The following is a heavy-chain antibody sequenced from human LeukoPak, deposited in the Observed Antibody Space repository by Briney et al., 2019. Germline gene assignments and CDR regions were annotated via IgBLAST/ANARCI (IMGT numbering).Heavy chain of an antibody. CDR2: FDPEDGET. D-gene: IGHD3-22*01. CDR1: GYTLTELS. J-gene: IGHJ4*02. CDR3: APRLYYYDSSGYYYLDY. V-gene: IGHV1-24*01. Sequence: ASVKVSCKVSGYTLTELSMHWVRQAPGKGLEWMGGFDPEDGETIYAQKFQGRVTMTEDTSTDTAYMELSSLRSEDTAVYYCAPRLYYYDSSGYYYLDYWGQGTLVTVSS.